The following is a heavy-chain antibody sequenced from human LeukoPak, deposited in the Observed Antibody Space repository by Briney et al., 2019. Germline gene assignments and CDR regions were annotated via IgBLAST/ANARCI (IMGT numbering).Heavy chain of an antibody. CDR2: ISYDGSNK. J-gene: IGHJ6*02. D-gene: IGHD3-10*01. V-gene: IGHV3-30-3*01. CDR3: ARVGVDPDYYGMDV. CDR1: GFTFSSYA. Sequence: AGRSLRLSCAASGFTFSSYAMHWVRQAPGKGLEWVAVISYDGSNKYYADSVKGRFTISRDNSKNTLYLQMNSLRAEDTAVYYCARVGVDPDYYGMDVWGQGTTVTVSS.